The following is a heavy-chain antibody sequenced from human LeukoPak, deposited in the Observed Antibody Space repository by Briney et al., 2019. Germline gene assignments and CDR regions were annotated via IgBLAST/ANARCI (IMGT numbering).Heavy chain of an antibody. CDR1: GFTFSSYA. V-gene: IGHV3-64*01. D-gene: IGHD3-10*01. Sequence: PGASLRLSCAASGFTFSSYAMHWVRQAPGKGLEYVSAISSNGGSTYYANSVKGRFTISRDNSKNTLYLQMGRLRAEDMAVYYCARGLGSYYSTPNDYSGQGTLVTVSS. CDR2: ISSNGGST. J-gene: IGHJ4*02. CDR3: ARGLGSYYSTPNDY.